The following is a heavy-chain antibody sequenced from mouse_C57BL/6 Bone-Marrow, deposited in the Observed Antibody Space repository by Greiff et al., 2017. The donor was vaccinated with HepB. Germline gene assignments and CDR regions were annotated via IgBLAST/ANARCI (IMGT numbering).Heavy chain of an antibody. D-gene: IGHD1-1*01. J-gene: IGHJ3*01. CDR3: ASRGDYSWFAY. Sequence: QVQLQQSGAELARPGASVKLSCKASGYTFTSYGISWVKQRTGQGLEWIGEIYPRSGNTYYNEKFKGKATLTADKSSSTAYMELRSLTSEDSAVYFCASRGDYSWFAYWGQGTLVTVSA. CDR1: GYTFTSYG. CDR2: IYPRSGNT. V-gene: IGHV1-81*01.